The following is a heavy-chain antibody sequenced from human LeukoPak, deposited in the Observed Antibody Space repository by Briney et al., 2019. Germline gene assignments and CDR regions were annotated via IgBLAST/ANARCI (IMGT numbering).Heavy chain of an antibody. CDR2: INSDGSST. J-gene: IGHJ4*02. Sequence: GGSLRLSCAASGFSFSNYWMHWVRQAPGKGLVWVSRINSDGSSTTYADSVKGRFTISRDNAKNTLYLQMNSLRAEDTAVYYCAREAANYYDSSGYLDQNDYWGQGTLVTVSS. CDR1: GFSFSNYW. V-gene: IGHV3-74*01. CDR3: AREAANYYDSSGYLDQNDY. D-gene: IGHD3-22*01.